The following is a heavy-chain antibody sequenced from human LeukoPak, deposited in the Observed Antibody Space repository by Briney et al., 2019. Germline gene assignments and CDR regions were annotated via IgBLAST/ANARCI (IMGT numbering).Heavy chain of an antibody. Sequence: GESLKISCKGSGYSFTSYWIGWVRQMPGKGLEWMGIIYPGDSDTRYSPSFQGQVTISADKSISTAYLQWSSLKASDTAMYYCARQWWGDGYNWMKNDPYYFDYWGQGTLVTVSS. J-gene: IGHJ4*02. V-gene: IGHV5-51*01. CDR2: IYPGDSDT. CDR3: ARQWWGDGYNWMKNDPYYFDY. CDR1: GYSFTSYW. D-gene: IGHD5-24*01.